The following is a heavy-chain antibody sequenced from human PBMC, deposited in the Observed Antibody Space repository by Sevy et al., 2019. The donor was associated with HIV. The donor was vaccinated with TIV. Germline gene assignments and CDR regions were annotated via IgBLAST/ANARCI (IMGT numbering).Heavy chain of an antibody. CDR2: TYYRSKWYT. CDR3: ASAEVATGGYAY. CDR1: GDSVASSSAA. J-gene: IGHJ1*01. Sequence: QSQTLSLTCAISGDSVASSSAAWNWIRQSPSRGLEWLGMTYYRSKWYTDYALSVKSRIIINPDTSKNQFSLQLNSVTPEDTAVYYCASAEVATGGYAYWGQGTLVTVSS. V-gene: IGHV6-1*01. D-gene: IGHD5-12*01.